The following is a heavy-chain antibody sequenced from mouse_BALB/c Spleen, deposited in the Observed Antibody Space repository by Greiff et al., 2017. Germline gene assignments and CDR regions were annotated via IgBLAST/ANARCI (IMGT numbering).Heavy chain of an antibody. CDR2: IDPENGNT. Sequence: VQLQQSGAELVGPGALVKLSCKASGFNIKDYYMHWVKQRPEQGLEWIGWIDPENGNTIYDPKFPGKASIKADTSSNTSYLKLSSLTSEDTAVYFCARAEYRYDWYLEVWGAGTTVTVSS. CDR3: ARAEYRYDWYLEV. V-gene: IGHV14-1*02. CDR1: GFNIKDYY. J-gene: IGHJ1*01. D-gene: IGHD2-14*01.